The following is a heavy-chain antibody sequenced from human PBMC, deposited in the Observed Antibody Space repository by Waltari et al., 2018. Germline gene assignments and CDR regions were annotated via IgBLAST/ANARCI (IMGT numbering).Heavy chain of an antibody. CDR3: ATYIGASVGTAAFDV. V-gene: IGHV4-39*01. CDR2: VSYSGAT. J-gene: IGHJ3*01. Sequence: QLQLQESGPRLVKPSETLSPTCTVSGVSLNSNRHYWAWIRQSPGQGLEWIGTVSYSGATYIRPSLKSRVSVSRDTSKNQLSLILGSVTAADMAVYYCATYIGASVGTAAFDVWGQGTMVTVSS. D-gene: IGHD5-12*01. CDR1: GVSLNSNRHY.